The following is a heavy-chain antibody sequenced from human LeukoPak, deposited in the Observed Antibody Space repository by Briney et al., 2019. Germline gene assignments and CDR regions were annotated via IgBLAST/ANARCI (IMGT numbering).Heavy chain of an antibody. CDR1: GFTFSSYA. J-gene: IGHJ4*02. Sequence: AGGSLRLSCAASGFTFSSYAMHWVRQAPGKGLEWVAVISYDGSNKYYADSVKGRFTISRDNSKNTLYLQMNSLRAEDTALYYCARETGSAVGSTDFDYWGQGTLVTVSS. CDR3: ARETGSAVGSTDFDY. V-gene: IGHV3-30-3*01. CDR2: ISYDGSNK. D-gene: IGHD4-17*01.